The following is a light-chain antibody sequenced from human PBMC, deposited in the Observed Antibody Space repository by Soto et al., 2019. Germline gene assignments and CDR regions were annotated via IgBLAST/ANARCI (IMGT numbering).Light chain of an antibody. CDR3: MQALQTPWT. J-gene: IGKJ1*01. CDR1: QSLLHSNGYNY. V-gene: IGKV2-28*01. CDR2: LGS. Sequence: DVVMTQSPLSLAVTPGEPGSISCRSSQSLLHSNGYNYLDWYLQKPGQSPPLLIYLGSNRASGVPDRFSGSGSGTDFTLKISRVEAEDVGVYYCMQALQTPWTFGQGTKVDI.